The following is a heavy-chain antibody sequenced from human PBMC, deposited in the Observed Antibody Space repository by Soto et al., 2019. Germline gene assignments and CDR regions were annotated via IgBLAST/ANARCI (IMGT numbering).Heavy chain of an antibody. V-gene: IGHV3-30*18. Sequence: QVQLVESGGGLVQPGGSLRLTCVASEFTFGSHGMHWVRQAPGKGLEWVAVISYDETNEHYVDSVKGRFTISRDNSKSILYLQMNRLRPEDTAVYKCAKDLRTTISDYGMDVWGQGTTVTVSS. CDR2: ISYDETNE. J-gene: IGHJ6*02. CDR3: AKDLRTTISDYGMDV. CDR1: EFTFGSHG.